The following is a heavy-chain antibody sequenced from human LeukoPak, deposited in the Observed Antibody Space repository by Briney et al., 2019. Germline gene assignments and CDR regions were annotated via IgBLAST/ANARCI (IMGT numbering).Heavy chain of an antibody. CDR3: AKDSIGGWYNAFDI. V-gene: IGHV3-30*02. J-gene: IGHJ3*02. CDR2: IRYDGSNK. CDR1: GFTFSSYG. Sequence: GGSLRLSCAASGFTFSSYGVHWVRQAPGKGLEWVAFIRYDGSNKYYADSVKGRFTISGDNSKNTLYLQMNSLRAEDTAVYYCAKDSIGGWYNAFDIWGQGTMVTVSS. D-gene: IGHD6-19*01.